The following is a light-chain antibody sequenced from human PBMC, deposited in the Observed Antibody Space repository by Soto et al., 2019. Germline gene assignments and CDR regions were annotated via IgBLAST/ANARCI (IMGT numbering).Light chain of an antibody. CDR3: QQSFT. Sequence: DIQMTQSPSTLSASVGDRVTITCRASQSISSWLAWYQQKPGKAPKLLIYKASTLESGVPSRFSGSGSGTEFTLPISSLQPDYFATYYCQQSFTFGPGTKVDIK. CDR2: KAS. J-gene: IGKJ3*01. CDR1: QSISSW. V-gene: IGKV1-5*03.